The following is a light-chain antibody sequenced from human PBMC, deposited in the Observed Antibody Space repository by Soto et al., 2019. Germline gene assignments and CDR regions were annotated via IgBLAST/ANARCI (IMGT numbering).Light chain of an antibody. CDR2: GNT. Sequence: QPVLTQPPSVSGAPGQRVTISCTGSSSNIGAGYEVHWYQQLPGTAPKLLIYGNTNRPSGVPDRFSGSRSGTSASLTITGLQAEDEADYYCQSYDTSLLRVFGGGTKLTV. V-gene: IGLV1-40*01. CDR1: SSNIGAGYE. CDR3: QSYDTSLLRV. J-gene: IGLJ3*02.